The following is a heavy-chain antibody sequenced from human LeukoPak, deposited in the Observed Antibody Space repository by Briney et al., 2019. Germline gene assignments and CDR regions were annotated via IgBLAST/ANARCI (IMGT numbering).Heavy chain of an antibody. Sequence: PSETLSLTCAVSGYSISSGYYWGWIRQPPGKGLEWIGSIYHSGSTYYNPSLKSRVTISVDTSKNQFSLKLSSVTAADTAVYYCARRTLLYSSSWYYFDYWGQGTLVTVSS. J-gene: IGHJ4*02. CDR2: IYHSGST. D-gene: IGHD6-13*01. CDR3: ARRTLLYSSSWYYFDY. CDR1: GYSISSGYY. V-gene: IGHV4-38-2*01.